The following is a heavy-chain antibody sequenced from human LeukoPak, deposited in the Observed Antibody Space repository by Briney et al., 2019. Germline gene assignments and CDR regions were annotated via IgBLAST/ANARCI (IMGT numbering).Heavy chain of an antibody. J-gene: IGHJ4*02. Sequence: TGGSLRLSCAASGFTFSTYAMSWVRQAPGKGLEWVSGISGSGGSTYYADSVKGRFTISRDNSKNTLYLQMNSLRAEDTAVFYCASFNFGSGSHDHRGQGTLVTVSS. CDR2: ISGSGGST. V-gene: IGHV3-23*01. CDR3: ASFNFGSGSHDH. D-gene: IGHD3-10*01. CDR1: GFTFSTYA.